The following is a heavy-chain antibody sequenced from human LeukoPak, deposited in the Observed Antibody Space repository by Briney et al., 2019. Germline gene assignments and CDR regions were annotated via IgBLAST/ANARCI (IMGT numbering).Heavy chain of an antibody. V-gene: IGHV4-38-2*01. CDR1: GYSINSGYC. CDR2: IYHSGST. CDR3: ARGGGGGNPFDY. Sequence: PSETLSLTCAVSGYSINSGYCWGWIRQPPGKGLEWIGSIYHSGSTYYNPSLKSRVTISVDTSKNQFSLKLSSVTAADTAVYYCARGGGGGNPFDYWGQGTLVTVSS. J-gene: IGHJ4*02. D-gene: IGHD4-23*01.